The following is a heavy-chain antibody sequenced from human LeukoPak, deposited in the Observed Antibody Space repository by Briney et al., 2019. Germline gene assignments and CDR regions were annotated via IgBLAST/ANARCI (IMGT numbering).Heavy chain of an antibody. Sequence: GGSLRLSCAASGFTFSRSWMSWVRQAPGKGLEWVANINQDGSEKYYVDSVKGRFTISRDNAKNSLYLQVNSLRAEDTAVYYCARDYPTNWGQGTLVTVSS. V-gene: IGHV3-7*01. CDR2: INQDGSEK. D-gene: IGHD5-12*01. CDR3: ARDYPTN. J-gene: IGHJ4*02. CDR1: GFTFSRSW.